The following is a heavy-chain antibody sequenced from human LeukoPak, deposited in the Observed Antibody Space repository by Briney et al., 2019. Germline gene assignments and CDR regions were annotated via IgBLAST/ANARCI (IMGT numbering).Heavy chain of an antibody. V-gene: IGHV3-23*01. Sequence: GGSLRLSCAASGFTFSIHGMNWVRQGPGKGLEWVSGITGSGGSTYYADSVKGRFTTSRDNSKNTLYLQMNSLRAEDTAVYYCAKGQGQWLVPSAFDIWGQGTMVTVSS. CDR1: GFTFSIHG. CDR3: AKGQGQWLVPSAFDI. J-gene: IGHJ3*02. D-gene: IGHD6-19*01. CDR2: ITGSGGST.